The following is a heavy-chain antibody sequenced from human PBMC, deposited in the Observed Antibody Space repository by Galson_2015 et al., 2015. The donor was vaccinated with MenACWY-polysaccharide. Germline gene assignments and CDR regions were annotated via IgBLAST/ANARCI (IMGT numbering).Heavy chain of an antibody. D-gene: IGHD6-19*01. CDR3: AREGAVAAKSCDY. Sequence: SVKVSCRASGYTFSDYYMHWVRQAPGQGLEWMGIINPSGGTTRSAQKFQGRVTMTRDTSTSTVYMELSSLRSEDTAMYYCAREGAVAAKSCDYWGQGTLGTVSS. J-gene: IGHJ4*02. CDR2: INPSGGTT. V-gene: IGHV1-46*01. CDR1: GYTFSDYY.